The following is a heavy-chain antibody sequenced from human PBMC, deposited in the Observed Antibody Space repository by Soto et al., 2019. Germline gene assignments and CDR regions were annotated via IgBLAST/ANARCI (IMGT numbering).Heavy chain of an antibody. CDR1: GVSISSSY. CDR3: ARGGNRYSNTASGVGGFDF. J-gene: IGHJ4*02. D-gene: IGHD5-12*01. Sequence: PSETLSLTCTVSGVSISSSYWSWIRQSQWSGLEWIGYIYYTGTTKYNHSLKKRVTISLDTDKNQFSLNVNSLTTADTGVYFCARGGNRYSNTASGVGGFDFWGQGTLVTVSS. CDR2: IYYTGTT. V-gene: IGHV4-59*01.